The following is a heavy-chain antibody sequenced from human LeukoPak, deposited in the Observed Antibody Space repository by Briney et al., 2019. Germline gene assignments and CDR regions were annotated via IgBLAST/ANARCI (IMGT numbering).Heavy chain of an antibody. J-gene: IGHJ4*02. D-gene: IGHD3-22*01. CDR1: GFTFSNYA. Sequence: GGSLKLSCAASGFTFSNYAMTWVRQAPGKGLEWVSALSGSGGSAYYADSVKGRFTISRDNSKNTLYLQMNSLRAEDTAVYYCAKGRYESSGFNWAAWGQGTLVTVSS. V-gene: IGHV3-23*01. CDR2: LSGSGGSA. CDR3: AKGRYESSGFNWAA.